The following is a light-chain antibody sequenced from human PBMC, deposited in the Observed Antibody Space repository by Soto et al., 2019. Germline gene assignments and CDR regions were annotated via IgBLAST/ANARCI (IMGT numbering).Light chain of an antibody. CDR3: LQYNVYPLS. J-gene: IGKJ4*01. V-gene: IGKV1-5*03. CDR2: KAS. Sequence: DIQMTQSPSTLSASVGDRVTITCRAGQNINGWLAWYQQRPGKAPNLLIHKASILEVGVPSRFSGSASGTEFTLTISSLQTDDFAFYFCLQYNVYPLSFGGGTKVDIK. CDR1: QNINGW.